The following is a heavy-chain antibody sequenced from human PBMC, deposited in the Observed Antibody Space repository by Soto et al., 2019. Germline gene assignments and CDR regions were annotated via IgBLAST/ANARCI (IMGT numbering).Heavy chain of an antibody. D-gene: IGHD3-10*01. CDR1: GFTFSSYW. CDR2: IKQDGSEK. V-gene: IGHV3-7*01. Sequence: EVQLVESGGGLVQPGGSLRLSCAASGFTFSSYWMSWVRQAPGKGLEWVANIKQDGSEKYYVDSVKGRFTISRDNAKNSLYLQMNRLRAEDTAVYYCARDSYGYYFDYWGQGTLVTVSS. CDR3: ARDSYGYYFDY. J-gene: IGHJ4*02.